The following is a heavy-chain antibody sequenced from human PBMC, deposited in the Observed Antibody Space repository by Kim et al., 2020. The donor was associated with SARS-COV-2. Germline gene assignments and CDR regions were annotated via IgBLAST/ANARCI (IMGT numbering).Heavy chain of an antibody. V-gene: IGHV3-33*01. D-gene: IGHD5-12*01. CDR2: IWKDGSKK. J-gene: IGHJ5*02. CDR3: AREGFRGYDWSRAFDP. CDR1: GFTFSSYG. Sequence: GGSLRLSCAASGFTFSSYGMHWVRQAPGKGLEWVAVIWKDGSKKNYADSVKGGFTISRDNSKNTLYLQMTSLRAEDTDVYYCAREGFRGYDWSRAFDPWGQGTLVTVSS.